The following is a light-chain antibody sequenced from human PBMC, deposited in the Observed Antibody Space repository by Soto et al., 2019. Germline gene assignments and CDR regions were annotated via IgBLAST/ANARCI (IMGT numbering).Light chain of an antibody. CDR1: QSVSSY. CDR3: QQRINWPLT. J-gene: IGKJ4*01. Sequence: ETVLTQSPATLSLSPGERATLSCRASQSVSSYLAWYQQKPGQAPSLLIYDAVNRATGIPARFSGSGSGTDFTLTIGSLEPEDSGVYYCQQRINWPLTFGGGTRVEIK. CDR2: DAV. V-gene: IGKV3-11*01.